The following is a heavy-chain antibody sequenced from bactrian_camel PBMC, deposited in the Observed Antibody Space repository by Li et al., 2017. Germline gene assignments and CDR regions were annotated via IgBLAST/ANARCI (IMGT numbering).Heavy chain of an antibody. J-gene: IGHJ6*01. CDR3: AAGPNCGGSFFRKPGDFAY. CDR2: ITTSGRT. V-gene: IGHV3S53*01. Sequence: HVQLVESGGGSVQAGGSLALSCAVSAVTYRTNCMNWFRQAPGKEREGVAAITTSGRTYYADSVKGRFTISQDNAKSTVYLQMNSLEPEDTAMYYCAAGPNCGGSFFRKPGDFAYWGQGTQVTVS. CDR1: AVTYRTNC. D-gene: IGHD2*01.